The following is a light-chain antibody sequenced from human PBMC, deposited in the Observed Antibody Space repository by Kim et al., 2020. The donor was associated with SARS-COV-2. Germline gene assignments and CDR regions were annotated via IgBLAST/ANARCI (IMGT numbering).Light chain of an antibody. CDR2: EVS. V-gene: IGLV2-8*01. CDR1: SSDVGAYNY. CDR3: CSYAGINTYV. Sequence: GQSVTISCTGTSSDVGAYNYVSWYQQHPGKAPKLIISEVSKRPSGVLDRFSGSKSGNTASLTVSGLQTDDEADYYCCSYAGINTYVFGTGTKVTVL. J-gene: IGLJ1*01.